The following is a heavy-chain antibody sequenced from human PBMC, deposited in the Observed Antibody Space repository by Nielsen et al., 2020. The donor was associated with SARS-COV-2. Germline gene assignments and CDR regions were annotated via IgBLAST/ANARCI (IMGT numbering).Heavy chain of an antibody. D-gene: IGHD6-19*01. V-gene: IGHV3-11*05. CDR2: ISSSSSYT. CDR3: ARDRSSGWARRAFDI. Sequence: GESLKISCAASGFTFSDYYMSWIRQAPGKGLEWVSYISSSSSYTNYADSVKGRFTISRDNAKNSLYLQMNSLRAEDTAVYYCARDRSSGWARRAFDIWGQGTMVTVSS. CDR1: GFTFSDYY. J-gene: IGHJ3*02.